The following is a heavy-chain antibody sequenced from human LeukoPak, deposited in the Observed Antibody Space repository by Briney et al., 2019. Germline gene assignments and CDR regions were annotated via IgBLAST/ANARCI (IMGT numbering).Heavy chain of an antibody. J-gene: IGHJ3*02. CDR1: GFSVTNNY. D-gene: IGHD1-1*01. CDR2: MSNDGT. Sequence: SGGSLRLSCAVSGFSVTNNYMSWVRQAPGKGLEWVAVMSNDGTKYADSVKGRFTISRDNSKNALYLQMNSLRADDTAVYYCAKNRFQLLMMDGFDIWGQGTMVTVSS. V-gene: IGHV3-66*03. CDR3: AKNRFQLLMMDGFDI.